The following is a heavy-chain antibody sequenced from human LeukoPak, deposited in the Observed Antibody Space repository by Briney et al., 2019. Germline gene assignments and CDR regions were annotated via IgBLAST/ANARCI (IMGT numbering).Heavy chain of an antibody. J-gene: IGHJ3*02. CDR3: ARDRHNGYSGSYYLAFDI. Sequence: GGSLRLSCAASGFTVSSNYMSWVRQAPGKGLEWVSVIYSGGSTYYADSVKGRFTISRDNSKNTLYLQMNSLRAEDTAVYYCARDRHNGYSGSYYLAFDIWGQGTMVTVSS. CDR2: IYSGGST. CDR1: GFTVSSNY. D-gene: IGHD1-26*01. V-gene: IGHV3-53*01.